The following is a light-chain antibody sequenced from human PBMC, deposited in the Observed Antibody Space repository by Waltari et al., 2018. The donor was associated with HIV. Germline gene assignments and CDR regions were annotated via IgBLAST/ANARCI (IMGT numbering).Light chain of an antibody. CDR3: GTWDSTLSVVV. V-gene: IGLV1-51*01. CDR2: DDI. J-gene: IGLJ2*01. Sequence: QSILTQPPSVSAAPGEQVTISCSGSTSNIGKNLISWYQQVPGRAPQLVIYDDIKRTAAAPARFSASKSGTSATLGITGLQTGDESNYYCGTWDSTLSVVVFGGGTKVTGL. CDR1: TSNIGKNL.